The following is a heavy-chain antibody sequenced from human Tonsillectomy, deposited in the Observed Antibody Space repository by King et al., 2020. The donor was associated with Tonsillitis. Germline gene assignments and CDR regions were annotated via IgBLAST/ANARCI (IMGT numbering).Heavy chain of an antibody. J-gene: IGHJ6*03. Sequence: VQLQESGPGLVKPSQTLSLTCTVSGGSISSGSYYWSWIRQPAGKGLEWIGRIYTSGSTNYNPSLKSRVTMSVDTSKNQFSLKLSSVTAADTAVYYWARSLVPAANYYYYYMDVWGKGTTVTVSS. CDR2: IYTSGST. V-gene: IGHV4-61*02. D-gene: IGHD2-2*01. CDR3: ARSLVPAANYYYYYMDV. CDR1: GGSISSGSYY.